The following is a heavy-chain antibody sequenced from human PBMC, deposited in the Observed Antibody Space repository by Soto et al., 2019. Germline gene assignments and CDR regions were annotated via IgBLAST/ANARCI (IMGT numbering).Heavy chain of an antibody. CDR1: GGSVNSDNFY. CDR3: ARHHIAVTAEFFAP. V-gene: IGHV4-61*01. D-gene: IGHD6-19*01. Sequence: SETLSLTCTVSGGSVNSDNFYWSWILHPPGKGLEWIGYVFHIVNTNYSPSLKSRVTMSIDTSRNQFSLRLSSVTAADTAVYFCARHHIAVTAEFFAPWGRVNKVTVCS. CDR2: VFHIVNT. J-gene: IGHJ5*02.